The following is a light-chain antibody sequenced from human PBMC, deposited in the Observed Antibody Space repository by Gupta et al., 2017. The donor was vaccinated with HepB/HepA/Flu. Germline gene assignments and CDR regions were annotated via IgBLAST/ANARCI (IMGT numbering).Light chain of an antibody. CDR3: QSYDSSLSDWV. V-gene: IGLV1-40*01. CDR2: GNS. J-gene: IGLJ3*02. CDR1: SANIGAGYD. Sequence: QSVLTQPPSVSGAPGQRVTISCTGSSANIGAGYDAHWYQQLQGTAPKVLIYGNSNRPSGVPDRFSGSKSGTSASLAITGLQAEDEADYYCQSYDSSLSDWVFGGGTKLTVL.